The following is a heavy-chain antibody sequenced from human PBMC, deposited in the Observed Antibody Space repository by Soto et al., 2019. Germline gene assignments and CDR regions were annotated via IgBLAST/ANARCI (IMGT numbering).Heavy chain of an antibody. V-gene: IGHV4-31*03. CDR2: IYYSGST. CDR3: ARTDGYYDSSGYCFDY. Sequence: TSETLSLTCTISGGSISSGGYYWSWIRQHPGKGLEWIGYIYYSGSTYYNPSLRSRVTISVDTSKNQFSLKLSSVTAADTAVYYCARTDGYYDSSGYCFDYWGQGTLVTVSS. J-gene: IGHJ4*02. D-gene: IGHD3-22*01. CDR1: GGSISSGGYY.